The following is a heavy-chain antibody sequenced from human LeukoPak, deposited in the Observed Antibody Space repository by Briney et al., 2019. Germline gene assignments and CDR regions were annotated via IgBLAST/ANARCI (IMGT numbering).Heavy chain of an antibody. CDR1: GFTFGDYA. CDR2: IRSKAYGGTT. CDR3: TRDGASSELRGYSGYDFVAADY. V-gene: IGHV3-49*04. J-gene: IGHJ4*02. Sequence: GGSLRLSCTASGFTFGDYAMSWVRQAPGKGLEWVGFIRSKAYGGTTEYAASVKGRFTISRDDSKSIAYLQMNSLKTEDTAVYYCTRDGASSELRGYSGYDFVAADYWGQGTLVTVSS. D-gene: IGHD5-12*01.